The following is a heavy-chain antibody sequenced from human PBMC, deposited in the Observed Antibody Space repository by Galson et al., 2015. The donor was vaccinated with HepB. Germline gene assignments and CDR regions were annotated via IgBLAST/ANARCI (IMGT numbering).Heavy chain of an antibody. CDR3: ARDPPIYDSSGYYYHNPYYGMDV. V-gene: IGHV3-21*01. Sequence: SLRLSCAASGFTFSSYSMNWVRQAPGKGLEWVSSISSSSSYIYYADSVKGRFAISRDNAKNSLYLQMNSLRAEDTAVYYCARDPPIYDSSGYYYHNPYYGMDVWGQGTTVTVSS. D-gene: IGHD3-22*01. CDR2: ISSSSSYI. CDR1: GFTFSSYS. J-gene: IGHJ6*02.